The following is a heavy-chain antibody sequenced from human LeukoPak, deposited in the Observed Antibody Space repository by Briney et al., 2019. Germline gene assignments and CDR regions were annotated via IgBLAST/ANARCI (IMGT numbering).Heavy chain of an antibody. D-gene: IGHD6-6*01. Sequence: SETLSLTCAVYGGSFSGYYWSWIRQSPGKELEWIGEINHSGSTNYNPSLKSRVTISVDTSKNQFSLKLSSVTAADTAVYYCARRRQYDSSLFWNFDLWGRGTLVTVSS. V-gene: IGHV4-34*01. J-gene: IGHJ2*01. CDR1: GGSFSGYY. CDR2: INHSGST. CDR3: ARRRQYDSSLFWNFDL.